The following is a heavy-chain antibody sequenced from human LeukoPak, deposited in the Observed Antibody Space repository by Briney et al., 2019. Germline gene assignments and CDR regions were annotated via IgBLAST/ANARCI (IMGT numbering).Heavy chain of an antibody. J-gene: IGHJ4*02. V-gene: IGHV3-74*01. CDR1: GFIFSSNW. D-gene: IGHD1-26*01. CDR3: VRDLGGRSGH. CDR2: INEDGSTT. Sequence: GGSLRLSCAASGFIFSSNWMHWVRQAPGKGLVWVSRINEDGSTTIHADSVKGRFTISRDNAKNTLYMQMNSLRAEDTAVYYCVRDLGGRSGHWGQGTLVTVSS.